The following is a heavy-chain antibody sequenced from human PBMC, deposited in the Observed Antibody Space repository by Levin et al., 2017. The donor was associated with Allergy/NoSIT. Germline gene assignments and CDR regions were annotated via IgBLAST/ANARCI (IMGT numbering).Heavy chain of an antibody. D-gene: IGHD6-13*01. V-gene: IGHV3-30*18. CDR1: GFTFRNYA. Sequence: GESLKISCAASGFTFRNYAMHWVRPAPGKGLGWVAVISSDGNDKHYADSVKGRFTISRDNSKSTVYLQMSSLRAEDTAVFFCAKDLKIAAADYYFDCWGQGTLVTVSS. J-gene: IGHJ4*02. CDR3: AKDLKIAAADYYFDC. CDR2: ISSDGNDK.